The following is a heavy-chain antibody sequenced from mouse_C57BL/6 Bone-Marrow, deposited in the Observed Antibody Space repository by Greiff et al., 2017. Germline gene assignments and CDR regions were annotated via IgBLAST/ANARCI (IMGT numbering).Heavy chain of an antibody. CDR2: IHPNSGST. V-gene: IGHV1-64*01. D-gene: IGHD1-1*01. CDR3: ARATVVPYYYAMDY. CDR1: GYTFTSYW. J-gene: IGHJ4*01. Sequence: QVQLQQPGAELVKPGASVKLSCKASGYTFTSYWMHWVKQRPGQGLAWIGMIHPNSGSTNYNEKFKSKATLTVDKSSSTAYMQLSSLTSEDSAVYYCARATVVPYYYAMDYWGQGTSVTVSS.